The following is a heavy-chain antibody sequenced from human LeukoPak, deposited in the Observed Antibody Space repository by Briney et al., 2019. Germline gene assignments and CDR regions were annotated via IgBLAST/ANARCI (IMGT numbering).Heavy chain of an antibody. CDR2: ISGSGGST. J-gene: IGHJ4*02. Sequence: PGGSLRLSCAASGFTFSSYAMSWVREAPGEAGEWVSAISGSGGSTYYSDSVKGRFNISRDNARNTLYLQMTSLRAEDTAVYYCARVVAGYFDYWGQGTLVTVSS. V-gene: IGHV3-23*01. CDR1: GFTFSSYA. D-gene: IGHD6-19*01. CDR3: ARVVAGYFDY.